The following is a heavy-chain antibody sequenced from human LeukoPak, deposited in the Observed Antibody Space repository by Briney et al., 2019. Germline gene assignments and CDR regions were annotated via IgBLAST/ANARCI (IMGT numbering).Heavy chain of an antibody. D-gene: IGHD3-10*01. CDR2: ISAYNGNT. CDR3: AARSGTYPYYFDY. Sequence: ASVKVSCKASGYRFTSYGISWVRQAPGQGLEWMGWISAYNGNTNYAQKLQGRVTMTADTSTNTAYMELRSLRSDDTAVYYCAARSGTYPYYFDYWGQGTLVTVSS. V-gene: IGHV1-18*01. J-gene: IGHJ4*02. CDR1: GYRFTSYG.